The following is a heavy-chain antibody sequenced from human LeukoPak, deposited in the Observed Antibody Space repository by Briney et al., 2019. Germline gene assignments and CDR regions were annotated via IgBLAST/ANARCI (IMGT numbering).Heavy chain of an antibody. V-gene: IGHV3-23*01. CDR3: AKAPVATCRGAFCYPFDY. D-gene: IGHD2-15*01. J-gene: IGHJ4*02. CDR1: GFTFSSYA. Sequence: GGSLRLSCAASGFTFSSYAMSWVRQAPGKGLEWVSAISDTGNTYHADSVKGRFTISRDSSKNTLFLQMNRLRPEDAAVYYCAKAPVATCRGAFCYPFDYWGLGTLVTVSS. CDR2: ISDTGNT.